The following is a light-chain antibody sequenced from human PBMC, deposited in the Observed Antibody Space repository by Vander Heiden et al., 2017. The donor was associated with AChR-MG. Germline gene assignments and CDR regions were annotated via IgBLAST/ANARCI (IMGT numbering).Light chain of an antibody. V-gene: IGKV3-15*01. J-gene: IGKJ4*01. CDR1: QNITNN. CDR3: QQYNNWPPLT. Sequence: EIVMTQSPAILSVSPGERATLSCRASQNITNNLAWYQQKPGQPPRLLIYGGSTRATGIPARFSGSGYGTEFTLTIAGRQSEDSALYHCQQYNNWPPLTFGGRTKVEIK. CDR2: GGS.